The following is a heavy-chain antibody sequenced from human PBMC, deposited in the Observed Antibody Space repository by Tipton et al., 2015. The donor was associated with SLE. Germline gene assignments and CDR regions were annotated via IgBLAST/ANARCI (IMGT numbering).Heavy chain of an antibody. Sequence: SLRLSCAASGFTFSSYAMSWVRQAPGKGLEWVSAISGSGSRTYYADSVKGRFTISRDNSKNTLYLQMNSLRAEDTAVYYCARALGTSYWYFDLWGRGTLVTVSS. D-gene: IGHD1-1*01. CDR3: ARALGTSYWYFDL. CDR1: GFTFSSYA. J-gene: IGHJ2*01. V-gene: IGHV3-23*01. CDR2: ISGSGSRT.